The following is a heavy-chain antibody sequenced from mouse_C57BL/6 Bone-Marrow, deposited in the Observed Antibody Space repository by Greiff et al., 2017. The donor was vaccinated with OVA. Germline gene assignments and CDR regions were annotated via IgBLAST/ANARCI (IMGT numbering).Heavy chain of an antibody. J-gene: IGHJ4*01. Sequence: QVQLKESGPELVKPGASVKISCKASGYSFTSYYIHWVKQRPGQGLEWIGWIYPGSGNTKYNEKFKGKATLTADTSSSTAYMQLSSLTSEDSAVYYWARDGNYFYAMDYWGQGTSVTVSS. CDR3: ARDGNYFYAMDY. D-gene: IGHD2-1*01. CDR1: GYSFTSYY. V-gene: IGHV1-66*01. CDR2: IYPGSGNT.